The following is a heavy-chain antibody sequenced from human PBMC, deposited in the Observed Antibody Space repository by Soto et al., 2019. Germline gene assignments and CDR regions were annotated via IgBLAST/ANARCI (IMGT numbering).Heavy chain of an antibody. J-gene: IGHJ3*02. V-gene: IGHV3-33*01. D-gene: IGHD6-19*01. Sequence: QVQLVESGGGVVQPGRSLRLSCAASGFTFSSYGMHWVRQAPGKGLEWVAVIWYDGSNKYYADSVKGRFTISRDNSKNTLDLQMNSLRAEDTAVYYCARDRAVAGIEGAFDIWGQGTMVTVSS. CDR2: IWYDGSNK. CDR1: GFTFSSYG. CDR3: ARDRAVAGIEGAFDI.